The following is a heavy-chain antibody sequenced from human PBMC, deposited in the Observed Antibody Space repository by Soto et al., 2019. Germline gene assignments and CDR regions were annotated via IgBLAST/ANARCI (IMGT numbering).Heavy chain of an antibody. CDR3: TTEKGY. V-gene: IGHV3-15*07. J-gene: IGHJ4*02. CDR1: GFTFTNAW. CDR2: IRSKTDGGTP. Sequence: EVQLVESGGGLVKPGESLRLSCAASGFTFTNAWMNWVRQAPGKGLAWVGRIRSKTDGGTPDYAAPVKGRFTISRDDSKNTLYVQMNSLKTVDTAIYYCTTEKGYWGQGTLVTVSS.